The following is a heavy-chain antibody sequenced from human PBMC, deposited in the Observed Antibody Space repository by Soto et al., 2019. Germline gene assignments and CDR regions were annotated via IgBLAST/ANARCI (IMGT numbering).Heavy chain of an antibody. Sequence: ESGPTLVNPTQTLTLTCTFSGFSLSTSGMCVSWIRQPPGKALEWLARIDWDDDKYYSTSLKTRLTISKDTSKNQVVLTMTNMDPVDTATYYCARAYSGHDTYDYWGQGTLVTVSS. CDR3: ARAYSGHDTYDY. J-gene: IGHJ4*02. V-gene: IGHV2-70*11. CDR1: GFSLSTSGMC. D-gene: IGHD5-12*01. CDR2: IDWDDDK.